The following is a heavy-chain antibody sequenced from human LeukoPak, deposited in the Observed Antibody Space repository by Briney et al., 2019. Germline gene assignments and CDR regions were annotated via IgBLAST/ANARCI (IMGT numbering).Heavy chain of an antibody. CDR3: AGRREGYNQGAFDY. V-gene: IGHV5-51*01. D-gene: IGHD5-24*01. CDR2: IFPGDSDT. J-gene: IGHJ4*02. CDR1: GYSFTNYW. Sequence: GESLKISCKASGYSFTNYWIGWVRQVPGKGLEWMAIIFPGDSDTRNSPSFEGRVTISADKSTSTAYLEWNSLTASDTAMYYCAGRREGYNQGAFDYWGQGTLVTVSS.